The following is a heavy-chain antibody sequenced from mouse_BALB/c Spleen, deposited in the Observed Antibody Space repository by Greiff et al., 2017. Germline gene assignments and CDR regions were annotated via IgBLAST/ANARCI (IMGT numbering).Heavy chain of an antibody. CDR3: ASRYDYYYAMDY. CDR1: GFTFSSFG. V-gene: IGHV5-17*02. Sequence: EVKLVESGGGLVQPGGSRKLSCAASGFTFSSFGMHWVRQAPEKGLEWVAYISSGSSTIYYADTVKGRFTISRDNPKNTLFLQMTSLRSEDTAMYYCASRYDYYYAMDYWGQGTSVTVSS. D-gene: IGHD2-14*01. CDR2: ISSGSSTI. J-gene: IGHJ4*01.